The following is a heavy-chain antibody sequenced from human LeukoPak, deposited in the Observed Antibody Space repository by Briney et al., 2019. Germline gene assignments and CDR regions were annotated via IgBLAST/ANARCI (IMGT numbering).Heavy chain of an antibody. D-gene: IGHD1-20*01. V-gene: IGHV4-61*02. CDR2: IYTSGST. CDR1: GGSISSGSYY. J-gene: IGHJ6*02. CDR3: ARVDNWNYDGMDV. Sequence: SQTLSLTCTVSGGSISSGSYYWSWIRQPAGKGLERIGRIYTSGSTNYNPSLKSRVTISVDTSKNQFSLKLSSVTAADTAVYYCARVDNWNYDGMDVWGQGTTVTVSS.